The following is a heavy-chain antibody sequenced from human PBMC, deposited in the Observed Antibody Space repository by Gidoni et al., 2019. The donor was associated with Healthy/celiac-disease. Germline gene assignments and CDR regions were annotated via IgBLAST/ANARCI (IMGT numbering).Heavy chain of an antibody. J-gene: IGHJ3*02. CDR3: ARDMIVPFSGAFDI. Sequence: QVQLQESGPGLVKPSETLSLTCTVSGGSISSYYWSWIRQPPGKGLEWIGYIYYSGSTNYNPSLKSRVTISVDTSKNQFSLKLSSVTAADTAVYYCARDMIVPFSGAFDIWGQGTMVTVSS. V-gene: IGHV4-59*01. CDR2: IYYSGST. D-gene: IGHD3-22*01. CDR1: GGSISSYY.